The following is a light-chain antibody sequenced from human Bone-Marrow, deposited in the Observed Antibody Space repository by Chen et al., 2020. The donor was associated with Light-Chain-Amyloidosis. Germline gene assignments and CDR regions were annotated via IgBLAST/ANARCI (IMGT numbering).Light chain of an antibody. Sequence: IVLTQSPGTLSVSPGEGANLSCRVIQTLSSNYLTWYQQTFGQAPRLLIYGSSSRATGIPDRFTGSGSGTDFTLTINRLAPEDFAMYYCQQYGTSPLTFGGGTKVEIK. CDR3: QQYGTSPLT. CDR1: QTLSSNY. J-gene: IGKJ4*01. V-gene: IGKV3-20*01. CDR2: GSS.